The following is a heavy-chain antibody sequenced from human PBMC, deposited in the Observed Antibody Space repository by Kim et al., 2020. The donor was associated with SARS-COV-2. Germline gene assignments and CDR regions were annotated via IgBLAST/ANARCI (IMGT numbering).Heavy chain of an antibody. Sequence: GGSLRLSCAASGFTFSSYAMSWVRQAPGKGLEWVSAISGSGGSTYYADSVKGRFTISRDNSKNTLYLQMNSLRAEDTAVYYCAKDRNDYYDSSGYYWDYWGQGTLVTVSS. CDR1: GFTFSSYA. D-gene: IGHD3-22*01. CDR2: ISGSGGST. CDR3: AKDRNDYYDSSGYYWDY. V-gene: IGHV3-23*01. J-gene: IGHJ4*02.